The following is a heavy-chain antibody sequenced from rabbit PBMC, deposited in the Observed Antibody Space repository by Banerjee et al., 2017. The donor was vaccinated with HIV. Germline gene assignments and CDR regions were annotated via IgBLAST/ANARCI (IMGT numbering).Heavy chain of an antibody. D-gene: IGHD4-1*01. CDR3: ARAPSSSGWAFNL. J-gene: IGHJ4*01. Sequence: QEQLVEYGGDLVQPEGSLTLTCTASGFSFSSSYWICWVRQAPGKGLGWIGCIDTRYGNTYYASWAKGRFTISETSSTTVTLQMTSLTAADTATYFCARAPSSSGWAFNLWGPGTLVTVS. CDR2: IDTRYGNT. CDR1: GFSFSSSYW. V-gene: IGHV1S45*01.